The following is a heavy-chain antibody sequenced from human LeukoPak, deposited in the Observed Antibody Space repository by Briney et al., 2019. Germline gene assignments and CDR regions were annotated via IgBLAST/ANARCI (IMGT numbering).Heavy chain of an antibody. CDR3: ATASWREGHGGAFDI. CDR1: GYTLTELS. CDR2: FDPEDGET. Sequence: ASVKVSCKVSGYTLTELSMHWVRQAPGKGLEWMGGFDPEDGETIYAQKFQGRVTMTEDTSTDTAYMELSSLRSEDTAVYYCATASWREGHGGAFDIWGQGTMVTVSS. D-gene: IGHD6-13*01. V-gene: IGHV1-24*01. J-gene: IGHJ3*02.